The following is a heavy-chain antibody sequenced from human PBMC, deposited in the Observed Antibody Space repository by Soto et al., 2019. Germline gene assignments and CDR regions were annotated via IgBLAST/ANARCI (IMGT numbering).Heavy chain of an antibody. CDR2: IKSKTDGGTT. D-gene: IGHD3-10*01. CDR3: TTDVFGEHYYYYYMDV. V-gene: IGHV3-15*01. J-gene: IGHJ6*03. Sequence: PGGSLRLSCAASGFTFSNAWMSWVRQAPGKGLEWVGRIKSKTDGGTTDYAAPVKGRFTISRDDSKNTLYLQMNSLKTEDTAVYYCTTDVFGEHYYYYYMDVWGKGTTVTVSS. CDR1: GFTFSNAW.